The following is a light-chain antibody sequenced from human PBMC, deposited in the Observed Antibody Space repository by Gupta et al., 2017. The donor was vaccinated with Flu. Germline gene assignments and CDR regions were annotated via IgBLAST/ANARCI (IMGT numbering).Light chain of an antibody. CDR3: QKDNSAPPA. J-gene: IGKJ4*01. CDR1: QGISSY. V-gene: IGKV1-27*01. Sequence: PSSLSASVGDRVTITCRASQGISSYLAWYQQKSGKAPKLLVYAASSLQSGVPSRFSGSGSGTAFTLTISSLQPEDVATYYCQKDNSAPPAFGGGTKVEIK. CDR2: AAS.